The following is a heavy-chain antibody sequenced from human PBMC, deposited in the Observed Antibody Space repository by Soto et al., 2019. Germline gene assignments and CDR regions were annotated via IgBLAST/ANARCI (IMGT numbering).Heavy chain of an antibody. D-gene: IGHD3-3*01. CDR1: GFSFSSYD. CDR2: IDGSGDSA. V-gene: IGHV3-23*01. Sequence: EVQLLESGGGWVQPGGSLRPSCAASGFSFSSYDMSWVRQAPGKGLECVAGIDGSGDSAYYADSVKGRFTISRDNSKDTLYVQMNSLRSEDTAIYYCAKEDDLWTNGHFDIWGQGTLVTVSS. CDR3: AKEDDLWTNGHFDI. J-gene: IGHJ3*02.